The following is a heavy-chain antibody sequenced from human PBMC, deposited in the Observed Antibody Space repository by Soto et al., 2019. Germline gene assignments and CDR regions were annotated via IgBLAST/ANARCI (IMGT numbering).Heavy chain of an antibody. D-gene: IGHD3-10*01. CDR1: GGPIASSTHH. CDR3: TRLLHWTYYYGSGSYYFDY. CDR2: ISYSGTT. Sequence: QLQLQESGPRLVKPSETLSLTCTVSGGPIASSTHHWGWVRQPPGKGLEWNGRISYSGTTYYNPSLKTRLSITVDTSKNQFSLKLSSVTAAETAVFYCTRLLHWTYYYGSGSYYFDYWGQGTLVTVSS. J-gene: IGHJ4*02. V-gene: IGHV4-39*01.